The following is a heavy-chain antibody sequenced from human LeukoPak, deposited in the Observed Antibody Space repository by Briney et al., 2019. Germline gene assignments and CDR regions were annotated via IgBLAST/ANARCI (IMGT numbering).Heavy chain of an antibody. Sequence: PSETLSLTCAVYGGSFRGYYGSWIRQPPGKGLEWIGEINDSGSTTYNPSLKSRVTISVDTSKNQFSLKLSSVTAADTAVYYCARGVGYSYGYRTYYYYYMDVWGKGTTVTVSS. J-gene: IGHJ6*03. D-gene: IGHD5-18*01. CDR1: GGSFRGYY. CDR2: INDSGST. CDR3: ARGVGYSYGYRTYYYYYMDV. V-gene: IGHV4-34*01.